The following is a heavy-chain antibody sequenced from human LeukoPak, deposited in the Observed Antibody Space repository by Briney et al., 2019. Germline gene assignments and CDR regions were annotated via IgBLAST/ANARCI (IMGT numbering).Heavy chain of an antibody. Sequence: SETLSLTCTVSGGSISSGSYYWSWIRQPAGKGLEWIGRIYTSGSTNYNPSLKSRVTMSVDTSKNQFSLKLSSVTAANTAVYYCARDPWEPTRGAFDVWGQGTMVTVSS. J-gene: IGHJ3*01. CDR2: IYTSGST. D-gene: IGHD1-26*01. V-gene: IGHV4-61*02. CDR3: ARDPWEPTRGAFDV. CDR1: GGSISSGSYY.